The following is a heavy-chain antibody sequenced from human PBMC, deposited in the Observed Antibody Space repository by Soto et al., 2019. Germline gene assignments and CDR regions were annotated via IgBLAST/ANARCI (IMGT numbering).Heavy chain of an antibody. CDR2: INWNGGST. CDR3: ARGRDYYDRGDAFDI. Sequence: GGSLRLSCAASGFTFDDYGMSWVRQAPGKGLEWVSGINWNGGSTGYADSVKGRFTISRDNAKNSLYLQMNSLRAEDTALYYCARGRDYYDRGDAFDIWGQGTMVTVSS. J-gene: IGHJ3*02. V-gene: IGHV3-20*04. D-gene: IGHD3-22*01. CDR1: GFTFDDYG.